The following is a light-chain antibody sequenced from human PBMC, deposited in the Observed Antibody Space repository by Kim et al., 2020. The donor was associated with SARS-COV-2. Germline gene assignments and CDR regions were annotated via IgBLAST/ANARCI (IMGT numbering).Light chain of an antibody. CDR2: DVS. Sequence: QSALTRPASVSGSPGQSITISCTGTSSDVGGYNYVSWYQQHPGKAPKLMIYDVSNRPSGVSNRFSGSKSGNTASLTISGLQAEDEADYYCSSYTSSSRYVFGTGTKVTVL. V-gene: IGLV2-14*03. CDR1: SSDVGGYNY. CDR3: SSYTSSSRYV. J-gene: IGLJ1*01.